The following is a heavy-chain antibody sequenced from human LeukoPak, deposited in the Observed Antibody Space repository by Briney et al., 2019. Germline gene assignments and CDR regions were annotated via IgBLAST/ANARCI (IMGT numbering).Heavy chain of an antibody. CDR2: IYYSGST. CDR3: ARVASLGYCSGGSCYSNDY. J-gene: IGHJ4*02. CDR1: GGSISSSSYY. V-gene: IGHV4-61*01. D-gene: IGHD2-15*01. Sequence: PSETLSLTCTVSGGSISSSSYYWSWIRQPPGKGLEWIGYIYYSGSTNYNPSLKSRVTISVDTSKNQFSLKLSSVTAADTAVYYCARVASLGYCSGGSCYSNDYWGQGTLVTVSS.